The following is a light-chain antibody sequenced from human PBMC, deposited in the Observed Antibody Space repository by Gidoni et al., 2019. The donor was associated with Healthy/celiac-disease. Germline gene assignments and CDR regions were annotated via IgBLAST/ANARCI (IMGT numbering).Light chain of an antibody. CDR2: AAA. J-gene: IGKJ1*01. CDR1: QGIRSY. Sequence: AIRMTQSPSSLSASTGDRVTITCRASQGIRSYLAWYQQKPGKAPKRLIYAAATLQSGVPSRFSGSGSGTDFTLTISCLQSEDFATYYCQQYYSYPPATFGQGTKVEIK. V-gene: IGKV1-8*01. CDR3: QQYYSYPPAT.